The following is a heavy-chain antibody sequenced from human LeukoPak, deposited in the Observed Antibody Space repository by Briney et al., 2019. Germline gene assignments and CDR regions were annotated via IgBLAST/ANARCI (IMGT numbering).Heavy chain of an antibody. J-gene: IGHJ4*02. D-gene: IGHD3-22*01. Sequence: PGGSLRLSCAASGFTFDDYTMHWVRQAPGKGLEWVSLISWDGSSTYYTDSVKGRFTISRDNSKNSLYLQMNSLRTEDTALYYCAKEPRAYYDSSGYYDGLFDYWGQGTLVTVSS. CDR1: GFTFDDYT. CDR3: AKEPRAYYDSSGYYDGLFDY. CDR2: ISWDGSST. V-gene: IGHV3-43*01.